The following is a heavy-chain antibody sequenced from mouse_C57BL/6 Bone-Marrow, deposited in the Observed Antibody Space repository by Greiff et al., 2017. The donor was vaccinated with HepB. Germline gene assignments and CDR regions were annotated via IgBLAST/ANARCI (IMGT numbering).Heavy chain of an antibody. Sequence: EVQLQQSGPELVKPGASVKIPCKASGYTFTDYNMDWVKQSHGKSLEWIGDINPNNGGTIYNQKFKGKATLTVDKSSSTAYMELRSLTSEDTAVYYCARRITTVVAPYAMDYWGQGTSVTVSS. V-gene: IGHV1-18*01. J-gene: IGHJ4*01. D-gene: IGHD1-1*01. CDR1: GYTFTDYN. CDR3: ARRITTVVAPYAMDY. CDR2: INPNNGGT.